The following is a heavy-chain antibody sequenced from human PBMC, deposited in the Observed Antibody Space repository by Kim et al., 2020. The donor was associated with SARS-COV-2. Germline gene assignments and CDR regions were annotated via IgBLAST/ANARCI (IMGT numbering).Heavy chain of an antibody. J-gene: IGHJ4*02. V-gene: IGHV3-48*02. D-gene: IGHD4-17*01. CDR3: ARDTPYGIDLDY. CDR1: GFSFLRHG. Sequence: GGSLRLSCATSGFSFLRHGMNWVRQTPGKGLEWISFIAEGGAPIHYADSVKGRFTISRDTANNTLYLQMNSLREEDTAVYFCARDTPYGIDLDYWGQGTPVTVSS. CDR2: IAEGGAPI.